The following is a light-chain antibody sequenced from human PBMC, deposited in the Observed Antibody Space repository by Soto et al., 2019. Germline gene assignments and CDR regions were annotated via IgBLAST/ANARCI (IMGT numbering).Light chain of an antibody. J-gene: IGKJ4*01. Sequence: EIVMTQSPPTLSVSPGERATLSCRASQSVYKTLAWYQQKPGQAPRLLIYGASTRATGIPARFSGSGSGTEFTLTISSLQSEDFATYYCQQYSKWPLTFGEGTKVEIK. V-gene: IGKV3-15*01. CDR3: QQYSKWPLT. CDR1: QSVYKT. CDR2: GAS.